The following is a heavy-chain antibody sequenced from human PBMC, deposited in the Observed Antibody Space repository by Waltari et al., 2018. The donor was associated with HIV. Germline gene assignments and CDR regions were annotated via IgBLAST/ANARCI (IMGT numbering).Heavy chain of an antibody. V-gene: IGHV3-66*02. CDR1: GFTVSSNY. D-gene: IGHD2-2*02. J-gene: IGHJ4*02. CDR2: IYSCGST. Sequence: EVQLVESGGGLVQPGGSLRLSCAASGFTVSSNYMSWVRQAPGKGLEWVSVIYSCGSTYYADSVKGRFTISRDNSKNTLYLQMNSLRAEDTAVYYCARVYPNTAMSPPGYFDYWGQGTLVTVSS. CDR3: ARVYPNTAMSPPGYFDY.